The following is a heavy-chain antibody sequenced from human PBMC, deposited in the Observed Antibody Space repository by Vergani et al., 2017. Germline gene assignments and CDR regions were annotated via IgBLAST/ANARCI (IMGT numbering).Heavy chain of an antibody. J-gene: IGHJ3*02. D-gene: IGHD3-22*01. V-gene: IGHV5-51*01. CDR2: SYPGDSDT. CDR3: ARHTPITMIVGLVSAFDI. Sequence: EVQLVQSGAEVKKPGESLKISCKGSGYSFTSYWIGWVRQMPGKGLEWMGISYPGDSDTRYSPSFQGQVTISADKSISTAYLQWSSLKASDTAMYYCARHTPITMIVGLVSAFDIWGQGTMLTVSS. CDR1: GYSFTSYW.